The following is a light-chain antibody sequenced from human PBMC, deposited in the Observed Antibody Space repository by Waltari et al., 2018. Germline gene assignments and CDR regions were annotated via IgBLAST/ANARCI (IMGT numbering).Light chain of an antibody. CDR1: QSVLSRSDSKNF. CDR3: QQYYSTPPT. CDR2: WAS. J-gene: IGKJ1*01. V-gene: IGKV4-1*01. Sequence: DIVMTQSPDSLAVCLGERATINCTSRQSVLSRSDSKNFLAWYQQKPGQSPKLLIHWASTRESGVPDRFSGSGSGTDFALTISTLQGEDVAVYYCQQYYSTPPTFGQGTKVEIK.